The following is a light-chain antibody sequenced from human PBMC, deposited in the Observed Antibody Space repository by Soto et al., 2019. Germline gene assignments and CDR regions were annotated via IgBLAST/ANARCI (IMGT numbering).Light chain of an antibody. CDR1: QSVSSSY. V-gene: IGKV3-15*01. CDR3: QQYNNWPWT. J-gene: IGKJ1*01. CDR2: GAS. Sequence: EIVLTQSPVTLSLSPWERATLSCRASQSVSSSYLAWYQQKPGQAPRLLIHGASTRATGFPARFSGSGSGTDFTLTISSLQSEDFAVYYCQQYNNWPWTFGQGTKVDIK.